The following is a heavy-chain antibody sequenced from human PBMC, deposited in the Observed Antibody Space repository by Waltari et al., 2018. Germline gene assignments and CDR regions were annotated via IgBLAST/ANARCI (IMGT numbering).Heavy chain of an antibody. J-gene: IGHJ4*02. V-gene: IGHV1-8*01. D-gene: IGHD6-6*01. CDR2: MNPTRGNT. CDR1: GYTFTRYD. CDR3: ARGAPLDY. Sequence: QVQLVQSGAEVKKPGASVKVSCKASGYTFTRYDIKWGRQATGQGLEWMGLMNPTRGNTGYAQKFQGRVTMTRNTSISTAYMELSSLRYEDTAVYYCARGAPLDYWGQGTLVTVSS.